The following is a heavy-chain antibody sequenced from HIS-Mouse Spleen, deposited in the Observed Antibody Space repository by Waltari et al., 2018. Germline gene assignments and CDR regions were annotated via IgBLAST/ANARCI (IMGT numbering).Heavy chain of an antibody. CDR2: IYYSGST. J-gene: IGHJ3*02. CDR3: ARATIGEYSPGAFDI. CDR1: GGSIRSSSYY. Sequence: QLQLQESGPGLVKPSETLPLTCTVSGGSIRSSSYYWGWIRPPPGKGREWIGSIYYSGSTYYNPSLKSRVTISVDTSKNQFSLKLSSVTAADTAVYYCARATIGEYSPGAFDIWGQGTMVTVSS. D-gene: IGHD3-16*01. V-gene: IGHV4-39*07.